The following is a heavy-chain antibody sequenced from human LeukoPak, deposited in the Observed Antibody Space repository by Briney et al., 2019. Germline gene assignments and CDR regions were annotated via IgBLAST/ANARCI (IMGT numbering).Heavy chain of an antibody. Sequence: GGSLRLSCAASGFTFDDYAMHWVRQAPGKGLEWVSLISWDGGSTYYADSVKGRFTISRDNGKNSLYLQMNSLRTEDTALYYCAKDITQFRDSSGWYAPSYFDYWGQGTLVTVSS. CDR3: AKDITQFRDSSGWYAPSYFDY. J-gene: IGHJ4*02. V-gene: IGHV3-43D*03. CDR2: ISWDGGST. D-gene: IGHD6-19*01. CDR1: GFTFDDYA.